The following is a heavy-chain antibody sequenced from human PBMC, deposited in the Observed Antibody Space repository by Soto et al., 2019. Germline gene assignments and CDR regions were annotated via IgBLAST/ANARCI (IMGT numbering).Heavy chain of an antibody. V-gene: IGHV5-10-1*01. CDR2: IDPSDSYT. J-gene: IGHJ6*02. CDR3: ARLGPDSGSSHGAYYCYYSMDV. CDR1: GYSFTSYW. D-gene: IGHD1-26*01. Sequence: GDSLKVSCKGSGYSFTSYWISWVRQMPGKCLEWMGRIDPSDSYTNYSPSFQGHVTISADKSISTAYLQWSSLNASDTAMYYCARLGPDSGSSHGAYYCYYSMDVCGQGTTVTVSS.